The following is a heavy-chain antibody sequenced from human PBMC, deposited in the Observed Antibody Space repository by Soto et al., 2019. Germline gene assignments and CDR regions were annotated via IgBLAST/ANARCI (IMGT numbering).Heavy chain of an antibody. CDR2: LSWNSVHI. Sequence: GGSLRLSCAASGFTFGNFAMHWVRQAPGKGLEWVSGLSWNSVHIGYADSVQGRFTISRDNAKNSLYLQMNCLRAEDTAVYYCARESEDLTSNFDYWGQGTLVTVSS. J-gene: IGHJ4*02. CDR3: ARESEDLTSNFDY. V-gene: IGHV3-9*01. CDR1: GFTFGNFA.